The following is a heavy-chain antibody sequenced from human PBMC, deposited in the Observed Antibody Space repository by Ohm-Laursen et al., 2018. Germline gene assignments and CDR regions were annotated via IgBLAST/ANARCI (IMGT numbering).Heavy chain of an antibody. J-gene: IGHJ6*02. V-gene: IGHV4-59*01. Sequence: TLSLTCTVSGGSINNYYLSWVRQPPGKGLEWIGYISYTGSTDYNPSLKSRVTVSLDTSKNQFSLKLTSVTAADTAVYYCARSSIYSNFYYYYAMDVWGQGTTVTVSS. CDR1: GGSINNYY. CDR3: ARSSIYSNFYYYYAMDV. CDR2: ISYTGST. D-gene: IGHD4-11*01.